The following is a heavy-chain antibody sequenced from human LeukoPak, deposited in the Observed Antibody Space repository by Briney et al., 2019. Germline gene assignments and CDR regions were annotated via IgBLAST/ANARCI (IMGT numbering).Heavy chain of an antibody. V-gene: IGHV1-8*01. Sequence: ASVKVSCKASGYTFTSYDINWVRQATGQGLEWMGWMNLNSGNTGYAQKFQGRVTMTRNTSISTAYMELSSLRSEDTAVYYCARHSSGWYPYHYYYYGMDVWGQGTTVTVSS. D-gene: IGHD6-19*01. J-gene: IGHJ6*02. CDR1: GYTFTSYD. CDR2: MNLNSGNT. CDR3: ARHSSGWYPYHYYYYGMDV.